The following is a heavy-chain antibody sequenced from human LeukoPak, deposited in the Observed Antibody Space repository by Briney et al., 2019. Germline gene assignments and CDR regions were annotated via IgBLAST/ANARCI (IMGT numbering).Heavy chain of an antibody. CDR3: ARGPPGTVPNYYYYGMDV. D-gene: IGHD4-4*01. J-gene: IGHJ6*02. V-gene: IGHV5-51*01. CDR2: IYPGDSDT. Sequence: RGESLKISCKGSGYSFTSNWIGWVRQMPGKGLEWMGIIYPGDSDTRYSPSFQGQVTISADKSISTAYLQWTRLKASDTAMYYCARGPPGTVPNYYYYGMDVWGQGTTVTVSS. CDR1: GYSFTSNW.